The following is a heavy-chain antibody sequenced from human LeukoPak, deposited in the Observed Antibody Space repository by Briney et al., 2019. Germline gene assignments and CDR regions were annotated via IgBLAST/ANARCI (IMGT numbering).Heavy chain of an antibody. V-gene: IGHV3-23*01. D-gene: IGHD7-27*01. CDR1: GFTFSSYA. J-gene: IGHJ3*02. CDR2: ISGSGGTT. CDR3: GRDLNWGAFDI. Sequence: GGSLRLSCAASGFTFSSYAMSWVRQAPGKGLEWVSVISGSGGTTYYADSVKGRFTISRDNSKNTLYLQMNSLTAEDTAMYYCGRDLNWGAFDIRGLGTLVTVSS.